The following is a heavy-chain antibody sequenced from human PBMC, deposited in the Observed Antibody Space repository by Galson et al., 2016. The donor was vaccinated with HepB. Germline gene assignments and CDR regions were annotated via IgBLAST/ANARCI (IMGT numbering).Heavy chain of an antibody. J-gene: IGHJ4*02. D-gene: IGHD3-22*01. CDR3: ARVRSKDSWLPYFDF. CDR1: GYTFNSYA. V-gene: IGHV1-3*04. Sequence: SVKVSCKASGYTFNSYAIHWLRQAPGQSLEWMGWINIGNGNTQYSLSFQGRVIITRDTYANTVYMEVDSLTAEDTSVYYCARVRSKDSWLPYFDFWGQGTLVTVSS. CDR2: INIGNGNT.